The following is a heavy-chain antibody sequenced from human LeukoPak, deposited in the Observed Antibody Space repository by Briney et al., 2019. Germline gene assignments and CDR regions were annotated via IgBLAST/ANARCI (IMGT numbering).Heavy chain of an antibody. D-gene: IGHD1-7*01. J-gene: IGHJ4*02. CDR1: GFTFSSYG. CDR2: ISYDGSNK. V-gene: IGHV3-30*18. CDR3: AKDHSKLELRPPTDY. Sequence: PGGSLRLSCAASGFTFSSYGMHWVRQAPGKGLEWVAVISYDGSNKYYADSVKGRFTISRDNSKNTLYLQMNSLRAEDTAVYYCAKDHSKLELRPPTDYWGQGTLVTVSS.